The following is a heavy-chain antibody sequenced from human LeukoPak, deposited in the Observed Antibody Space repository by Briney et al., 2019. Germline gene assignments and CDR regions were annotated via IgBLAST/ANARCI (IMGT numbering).Heavy chain of an antibody. J-gene: IGHJ6*02. V-gene: IGHV3-30*04. CDR3: ARDLVRGVIITTNQLRAYYYYGMDV. CDR1: GFTFSSYA. CDR2: ISYDGSNK. D-gene: IGHD3-10*01. Sequence: GGSLRLSCAASGFTFSSYAMHWVRQAPGKGLEWVAVISYDGSNKYYADSVKGRFTISRDNSKNTLYLQMNSLRAEDTAVYYCARDLVRGVIITTNQLRAYYYYGMDVWGQGTTVTVSS.